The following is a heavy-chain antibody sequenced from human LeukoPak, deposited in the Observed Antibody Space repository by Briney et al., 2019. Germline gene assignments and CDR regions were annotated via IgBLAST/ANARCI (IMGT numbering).Heavy chain of an antibody. CDR1: GFTFSSYE. V-gene: IGHV3-48*03. J-gene: IGHJ4*02. CDR3: VGDSGWYGAFDY. D-gene: IGHD6-19*01. Sequence: GGSLRLSCAASGFTFSSYEMNWVRQAPGKGLEWVSYISSSGSTIYYADSVKGRFTISRDNAKNSLYLQMNSLRAEDTAVYYCVGDSGWYGAFDYWGQGTLVTVSS. CDR2: ISSSGSTI.